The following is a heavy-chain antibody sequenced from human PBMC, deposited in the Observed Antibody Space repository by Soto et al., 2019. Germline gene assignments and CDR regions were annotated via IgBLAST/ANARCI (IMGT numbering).Heavy chain of an antibody. CDR3: ARAKDGFTGYYSLLYYYYYMDV. Sequence: SLNLSCKTSVYTFTSYYMHCLRHTPEQGLEWMGIINPSGGSTSYAQKFQGRVTMTRDTSTSTVYMELSSLRSEDTAVYYCARAKDGFTGYYSLLYYYYYMDVWGKGTTVIVSS. CDR1: VYTFTSYY. D-gene: IGHD3-9*01. CDR2: INPSGGST. J-gene: IGHJ6*03. V-gene: IGHV1-46*03.